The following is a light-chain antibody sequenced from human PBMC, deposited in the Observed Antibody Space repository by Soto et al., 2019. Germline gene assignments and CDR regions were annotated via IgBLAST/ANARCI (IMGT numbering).Light chain of an antibody. CDR1: QSVRSDF. CDR2: GAS. CDR3: HQYGTSPLT. V-gene: IGKV3-20*01. Sequence: EIVLTQSPGTLSVSPGERATLSCRASQSVRSDFLAWYQQKPGQAPRLFIYGASSRFTGIPDRFSGSGSGTYFTLTISRLELEDFAVYFCHQYGTSPLTFGGGTKVESK. J-gene: IGKJ4*01.